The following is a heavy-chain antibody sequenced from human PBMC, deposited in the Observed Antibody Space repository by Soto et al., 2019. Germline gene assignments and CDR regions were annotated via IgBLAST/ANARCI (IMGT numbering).Heavy chain of an antibody. CDR2: IYYSGST. CDR1: GGSISSYY. CDR3: ARRYGGGFDY. D-gene: IGHD3-10*01. V-gene: IGHV4-59*08. Sequence: QVQLQESGPGLVKPSETLSLTCTVSGGSISSYYWSWIRQPPGKGLEWIGYIYYSGSTNYNHSLKSRVTISVDTSKNQFSLKLSSVPAADPAVYSCARRYGGGFDYWGQGTLVTVSS. J-gene: IGHJ4*02.